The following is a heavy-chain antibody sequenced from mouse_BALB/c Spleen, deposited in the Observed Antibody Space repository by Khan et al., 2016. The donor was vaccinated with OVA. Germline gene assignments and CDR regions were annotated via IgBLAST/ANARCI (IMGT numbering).Heavy chain of an antibody. CDR1: GFTFSSYA. CDR3: ARRYDGYYGGAMDY. D-gene: IGHD2-3*01. V-gene: IGHV5-9-3*01. J-gene: IGHJ4*01. Sequence: EVELVESGGGLVKPGGSLKLSCAASGFTFSSYAMSWVRQTPEKRLEWVATISSAGSYTYYPDSVKGRVTISRDNAKNTLYMKMSSLRSADTAMYYCARRYDGYYGGAMDYWGQGTSVTVSS. CDR2: ISSAGSYT.